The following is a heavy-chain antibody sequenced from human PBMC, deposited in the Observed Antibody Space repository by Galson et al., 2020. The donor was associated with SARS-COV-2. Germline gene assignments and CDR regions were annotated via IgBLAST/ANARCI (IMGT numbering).Heavy chain of an antibody. D-gene: IGHD5-12*01. CDR1: GFTFSSYA. V-gene: IGHV3-23*01. CDR3: AKAGAIVATITSLRGLDY. J-gene: IGHJ4*02. Sequence: GGSLRLSCAASGFTFSSYAMSWVRQAPGKGLEWVSAISGSGGSTYYADPVKGRFTISRDNSKNTLYLQMNSLRAEDTAVYYCAKAGAIVATITSLRGLDYWGQGTLVTVSS. CDR2: ISGSGGST.